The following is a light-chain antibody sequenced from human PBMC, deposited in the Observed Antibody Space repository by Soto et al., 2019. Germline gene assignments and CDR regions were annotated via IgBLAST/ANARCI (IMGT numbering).Light chain of an antibody. Sequence: EIGFTQSPDTMSLSPGERATLSCRASQSVSSYLAWYQQKPGQAPRLLIYDASNRATGIPARFSGSGSGTDFTLTISSLXPEDFAVYYCQQRSNWPGITFGGGTKVDIK. CDR1: QSVSSY. CDR3: QQRSNWPGIT. V-gene: IGKV3-11*01. CDR2: DAS. J-gene: IGKJ4*01.